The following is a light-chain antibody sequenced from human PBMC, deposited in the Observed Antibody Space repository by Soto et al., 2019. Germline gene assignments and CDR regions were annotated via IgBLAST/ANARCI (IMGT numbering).Light chain of an antibody. CDR1: ETLGRN. Sequence: ETLLTQSPGTLSLSPGERATLSCMASETLGRNYLAWYQQKPGQAPRLLIHRIYTRAAGIPDRFSGSASGTEFTLTISSLQSEDFAVYYCQQYEKWPPSITFGQGTRLEIK. V-gene: IGKV3D-15*01. CDR2: RIY. J-gene: IGKJ5*01. CDR3: QQYEKWPPSIT.